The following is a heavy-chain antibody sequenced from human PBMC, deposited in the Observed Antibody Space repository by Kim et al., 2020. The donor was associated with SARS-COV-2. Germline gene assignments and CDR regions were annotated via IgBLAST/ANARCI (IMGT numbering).Heavy chain of an antibody. J-gene: IGHJ4*02. V-gene: IGHV3-21*01. D-gene: IGHD5-12*01. Sequence: GGSLRLSCAASGFTFSSYSMNWVRQAPGKGLEWVSSISSSSSYIYYADSVKGRFTTSRDNAKNSLYLQMNSLRAEDTAVYYCARGPRSPEMATIYFDYWGQGTLVTVSS. CDR3: ARGPRSPEMATIYFDY. CDR1: GFTFSSYS. CDR2: ISSSSSYI.